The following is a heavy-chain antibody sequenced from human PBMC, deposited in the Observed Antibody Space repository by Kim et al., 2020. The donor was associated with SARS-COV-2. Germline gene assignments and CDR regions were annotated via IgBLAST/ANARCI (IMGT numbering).Heavy chain of an antibody. Sequence: YADSVKGRFTISRDNSKNTLFLQMNNLRAEDTAVYYCAKGAGAAFFFDYWGQGTLVTVSS. CDR3: AKGAGAAFFFDY. J-gene: IGHJ4*02. D-gene: IGHD6-19*01. V-gene: IGHV3-23*01.